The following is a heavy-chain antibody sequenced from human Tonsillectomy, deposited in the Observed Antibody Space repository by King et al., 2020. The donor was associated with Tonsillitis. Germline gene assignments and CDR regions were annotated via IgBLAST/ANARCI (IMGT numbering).Heavy chain of an antibody. CDR2: ISYDVSNK. CDR1: VFTFSGYA. V-gene: IGHV3-30*04. Sequence: VQLVQSGGGVVQPGRSLRLSCAASVFTFSGYAMHWVRQAPGKGLEWVAVISYDVSNKYYADSVKGRFTISRDNSKNTLYLQMNSLRAEDTAVYYWSNAAVVGVYWGQGTLVTVSS. J-gene: IGHJ4*02. CDR3: SNAAVVGVY. D-gene: IGHD3-22*01.